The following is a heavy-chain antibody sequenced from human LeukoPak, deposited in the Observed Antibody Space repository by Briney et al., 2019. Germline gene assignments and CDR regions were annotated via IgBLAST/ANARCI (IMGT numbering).Heavy chain of an antibody. D-gene: IGHD1-26*01. Sequence: SETLSLTCTVSGGSISSSSYYWGWIRQPPGKGLEWIGTIYYSGSTYYNPSLKSRVTISVGTSKNQFSPKLSSVTAADTAVYYCARQGSGNYLSPVNYWGQGTLVTVSS. CDR2: IYYSGST. CDR1: GGSISSSSYY. J-gene: IGHJ4*02. CDR3: ARQGSGNYLSPVNY. V-gene: IGHV4-39*01.